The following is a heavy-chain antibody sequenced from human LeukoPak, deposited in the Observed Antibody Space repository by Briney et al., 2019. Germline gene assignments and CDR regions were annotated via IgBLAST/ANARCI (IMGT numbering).Heavy chain of an antibody. CDR1: GYTFTSYG. CDR3: ARVYGSGSVPYYFDY. V-gene: IGHV1-18*01. J-gene: IGHJ4*02. Sequence: GASVKVSCKASGYTFTSYGISWVRQAPGQGLEWMGWISAQNGNTNYAQKLQGRVTMTTDPSTSTAYMELRSLKSDGPAVYYCARVYGSGSVPYYFDYWGQGTLVTVS. D-gene: IGHD3-10*01. CDR2: ISAQNGNT.